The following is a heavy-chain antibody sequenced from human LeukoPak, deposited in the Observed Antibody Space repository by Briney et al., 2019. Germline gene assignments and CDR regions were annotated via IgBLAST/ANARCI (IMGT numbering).Heavy chain of an antibody. CDR3: ARGGTYYEMDYYYGMDV. Sequence: GRSLRLSCAASGFTFSSYAMHWVRQAPGKGLEWVAVMSYDGSNKYYADSVEGRFTISRDNSKNTLYLQMNSLRAEDTAVYYCARGGTYYEMDYYYGMDVWGQGTTVTVPS. CDR2: MSYDGSNK. J-gene: IGHJ6*02. CDR1: GFTFSSYA. D-gene: IGHD3-3*01. V-gene: IGHV3-30-3*01.